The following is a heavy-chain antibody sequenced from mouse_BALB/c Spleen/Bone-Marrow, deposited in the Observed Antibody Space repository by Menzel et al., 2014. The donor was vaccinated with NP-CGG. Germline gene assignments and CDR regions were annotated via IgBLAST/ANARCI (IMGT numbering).Heavy chain of an antibody. Sequence: QVQLKDSGPGLVAPSQSLSITCTVSGFSLTSYGVHWVRQPPGKGLEWLGVIWAGGSTNYNSALMSRLSISKDNSKSQVFLKMNSLQTDDTAMYYCARDPVYDNYDAMDYWGQRTSVTVSS. J-gene: IGHJ4*01. V-gene: IGHV2-9*02. CDR2: IWAGGST. CDR1: GFSLTSYG. D-gene: IGHD2-3*01. CDR3: ARDPVYDNYDAMDY.